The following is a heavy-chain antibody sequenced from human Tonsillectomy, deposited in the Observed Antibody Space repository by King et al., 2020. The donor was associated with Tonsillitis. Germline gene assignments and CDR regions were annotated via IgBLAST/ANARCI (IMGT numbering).Heavy chain of an antibody. D-gene: IGHD3-22*01. CDR1: GFTFSSYG. CDR3: AEKDSSSYYYGIDYGMDV. V-gene: IGHV3-30*03. Sequence: VQLVESGGGVVQPGRSLRLSCAASGFTFSSYGMHWVRQAPGKGLEWVAVISYDGSNKYYADSVKGRFTISRDNSKNTLYLHMNSLRAEDTAVYYCAEKDSSSYYYGIDYGMDVWGQETTVTVSS. J-gene: IGHJ6*02. CDR2: ISYDGSNK.